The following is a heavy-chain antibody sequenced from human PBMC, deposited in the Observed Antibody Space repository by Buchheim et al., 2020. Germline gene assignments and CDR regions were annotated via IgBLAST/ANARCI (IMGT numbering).Heavy chain of an antibody. J-gene: IGHJ6*02. Sequence: QVQLVQSGAEVKKPGASVKVSCKASGYTFTSYYMHWVRQAPGQGLEWMGIINPSGGSTSYAQKFQGRVTMTRDTSTSTVYMELSSLRAEDTAVYYCARARILYALVRWGYYGMDVWGQGTT. V-gene: IGHV1-46*01. CDR3: ARARILYALVRWGYYGMDV. CDR1: GYTFTSYY. D-gene: IGHD2-15*01. CDR2: INPSGGST.